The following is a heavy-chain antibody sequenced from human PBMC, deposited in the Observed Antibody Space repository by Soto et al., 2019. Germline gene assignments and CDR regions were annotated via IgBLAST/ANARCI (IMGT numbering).Heavy chain of an antibody. J-gene: IGHJ3*02. V-gene: IGHV3-43*01. Sequence: GGSLRLSCAASGFTFDDYTMHWVRQAPGKGLEWVSLISWDGGSTYYADSVKGRFTISRDNSKNPLYLQMNSLRTEDTALYYCAFRYCSSTSCYDPDAFDIWGQGTMVTVSS. CDR1: GFTFDDYT. CDR3: AFRYCSSTSCYDPDAFDI. CDR2: ISWDGGST. D-gene: IGHD2-2*01.